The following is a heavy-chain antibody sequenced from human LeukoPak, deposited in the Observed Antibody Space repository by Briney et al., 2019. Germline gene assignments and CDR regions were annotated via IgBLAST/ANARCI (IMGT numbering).Heavy chain of an antibody. V-gene: IGHV3-23*01. CDR2: ISGSGGST. CDR3: AKDRENYYDSRDLDY. J-gene: IGHJ4*02. Sequence: GGSLRLSCAASGFTFSSYAMSWVRQAPGKGLEWVSAISGSGGSTYYADSVKGRFTISRDNSKNTLYLQMNSLRAEDTAVYYCAKDRENYYDSRDLDYWGQGTLVTVSS. CDR1: GFTFSSYA. D-gene: IGHD3-22*01.